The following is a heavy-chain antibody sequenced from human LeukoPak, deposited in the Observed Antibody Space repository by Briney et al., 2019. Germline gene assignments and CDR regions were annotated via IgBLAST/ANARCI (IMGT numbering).Heavy chain of an antibody. CDR2: INGDGSTT. D-gene: IGHD6-13*01. Sequence: GGSLRLSCAASGFTFSNYYMHWVRQAPGKGLVWVSHINGDGSTTGYADSVQGRFTISRDNAKNTLYLQMNSLRAEDTAVYYCAKAPLIAAAGKGDAFDIWGQGTMVTVSS. V-gene: IGHV3-74*01. CDR3: AKAPLIAAAGKGDAFDI. CDR1: GFTFSNYY. J-gene: IGHJ3*02.